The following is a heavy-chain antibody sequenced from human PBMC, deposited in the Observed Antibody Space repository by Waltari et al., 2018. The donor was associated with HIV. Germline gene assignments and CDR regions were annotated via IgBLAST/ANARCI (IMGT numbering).Heavy chain of an antibody. D-gene: IGHD3-22*01. V-gene: IGHV5-51*03. J-gene: IGHJ3*02. CDR3: ARPYDSDYYYDTFDI. CDR2: NYPGDSKN. Sequence: VQLVQSVAVVIKPGESLKISCKGSCYSFTSYWLCWVRKVPGKGLEWMGINYPGDSKNRYNQSFQGQVTISAEKSNRIDYLQWSSMKTSDTAMYYCARPYDSDYYYDTFDIWGQGTMVTVSS. CDR1: CYSFTSYW.